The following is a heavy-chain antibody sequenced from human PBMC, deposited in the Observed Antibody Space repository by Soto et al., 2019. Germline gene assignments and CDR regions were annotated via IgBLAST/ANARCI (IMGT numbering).Heavy chain of an antibody. V-gene: IGHV4-30-2*01. CDR3: ARDFGVTMVRGGYSWFDP. D-gene: IGHD3-10*01. CDR1: GGSIISGGYS. CDR2: IYHSGST. Sequence: PSETLSLTCAVSGGSIISGGYSWSWIRQPPGKGLEWIGYIYHSGSTYYNPSLKSRVTISVDRSRNQFSLKLSSVTAADTAVYYCARDFGVTMVRGGYSWFDPWGQGTLVTVSS. J-gene: IGHJ5*02.